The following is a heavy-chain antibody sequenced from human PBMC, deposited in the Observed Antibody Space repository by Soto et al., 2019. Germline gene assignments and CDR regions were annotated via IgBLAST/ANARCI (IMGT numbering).Heavy chain of an antibody. J-gene: IGHJ4*02. V-gene: IGHV3-15*07. CDR1: GFTFSNAW. Sequence: GGSLRLSCAASGFTFSNAWMNWVRQAPGKGLEWVGRIKSKTDGGTTDYAAPAKGRFTISRDDSKNFLFLQMNSLRVEDTAVYYCAKDRHPDGIWTFDYWGQGAPVTVSS. CDR3: AKDRHPDGIWTFDY. CDR2: IKSKTDGGTT. D-gene: IGHD3-9*01.